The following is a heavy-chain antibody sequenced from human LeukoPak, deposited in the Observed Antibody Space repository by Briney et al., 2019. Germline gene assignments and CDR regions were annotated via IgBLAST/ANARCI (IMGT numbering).Heavy chain of an antibody. CDR1: GGTFSSYV. J-gene: IGHJ6*03. CDR3: ARVSFLEWLSNYYYYYYMDV. D-gene: IGHD3-3*01. Sequence: SVKVSCKASGGTFSSYVISWVRQAPGQGLEWMGGIIPIFGTANYAQKFQGRVTITADESTSTAYMELSSLRSEDTAVYYCARVSFLEWLSNYYYYYYMDVWGKGTTVTVSS. CDR2: IIPIFGTA. V-gene: IGHV1-69*13.